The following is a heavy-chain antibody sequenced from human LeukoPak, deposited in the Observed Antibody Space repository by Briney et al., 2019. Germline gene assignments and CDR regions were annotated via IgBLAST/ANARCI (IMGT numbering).Heavy chain of an antibody. J-gene: IGHJ4*02. CDR3: ARDRSSSSGRYFDY. V-gene: IGHV3-21*01. D-gene: IGHD6-6*01. CDR2: ISSSSSYI. CDR1: GFTFSSYS. Sequence: GGSLRLSCAASGFTFSSYSMNWVRQAPVKGLEWVSSISSSSSYIYYADSVKGRFTISRDNAKNSLYLQMNSLRAEDTAVYYCARDRSSSSGRYFDYWGQGTLVTVSS.